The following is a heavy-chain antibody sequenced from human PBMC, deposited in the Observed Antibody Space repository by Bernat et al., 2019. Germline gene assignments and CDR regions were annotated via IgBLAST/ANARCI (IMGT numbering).Heavy chain of an antibody. CDR1: GGSISSGGYY. D-gene: IGHD2-2*01. Sequence: QVQLQESGPGLVKPSQTLSLTCTVSGGSISSGGYYWSWIRQHPGKGLEWIGYIYYSGSTYYNPSLKSRVTISVDTSKNQFSLKLSSVTAADTAVYYCARDKAIVVVPAAHSVWYFDLWGRGTLVTVSS. CDR3: ARDKAIVVVPAAHSVWYFDL. CDR2: IYYSGST. J-gene: IGHJ2*01. V-gene: IGHV4-31*03.